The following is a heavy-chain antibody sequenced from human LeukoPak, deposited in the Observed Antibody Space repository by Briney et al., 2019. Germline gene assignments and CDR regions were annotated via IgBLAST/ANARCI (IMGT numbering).Heavy chain of an antibody. CDR2: IYHSGST. CDR1: GYSISSGYY. J-gene: IGHJ4*02. CDR3: ARGPTGYSSSPLYFDY. V-gene: IGHV4-38-2*02. D-gene: IGHD6-6*01. Sequence: SETLSLTCNVSGYSISSGYYWGWLRQPPGKGLEWIGRIYHSGSTYYNASLKSRVTISVDTSKNQISLKLISVTAADTAVYYCARGPTGYSSSPLYFDYWGQGTLVTVSS.